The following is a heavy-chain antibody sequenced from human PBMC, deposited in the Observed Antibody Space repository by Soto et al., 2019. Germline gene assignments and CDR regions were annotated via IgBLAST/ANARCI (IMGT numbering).Heavy chain of an antibody. V-gene: IGHV4-59*11. CDR2: IYYNGNT. CDR3: ARVRTGYFDY. CDR1: GGAINDHY. Sequence: KTSETLSLTCTLSGGAINDHYWSFIRQPPGKGLEWIGYIYYNGNTNYNPSLESRVTISVDRSRNQFSLRLTSLTAADTAVYYCARVRTGYFDYWGRGALQTVSS. J-gene: IGHJ4*02. D-gene: IGHD3-9*01.